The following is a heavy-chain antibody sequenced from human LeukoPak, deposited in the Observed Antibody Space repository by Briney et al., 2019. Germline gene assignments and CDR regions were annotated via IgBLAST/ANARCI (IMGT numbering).Heavy chain of an antibody. Sequence: ASVKVSCKASGYTFTGYYMHWVRQAPGQGLEWMGWINPNSGGTNYAQKFQGRVTMTRDTSISTAYMELSRLRSDDTAVYYCVWTRYYYDSSGYPPDYWGQGTLVTVSS. CDR1: GYTFTGYY. D-gene: IGHD3-22*01. CDR3: VWTRYYYDSSGYPPDY. J-gene: IGHJ4*02. CDR2: INPNSGGT. V-gene: IGHV1-2*02.